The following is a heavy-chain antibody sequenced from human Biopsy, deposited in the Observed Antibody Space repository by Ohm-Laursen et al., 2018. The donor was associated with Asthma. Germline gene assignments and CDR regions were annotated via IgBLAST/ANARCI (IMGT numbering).Heavy chain of an antibody. Sequence: SDTLSLTCTVSGGSIRSHDWTWTRLPPGKGLEDIGDDSHTGSTNYNPSLKSRVTMSLDKSKSQFSLRLTSVTPADTAVYYCARLADCSGGACYSYGWFDPWGQGTRVTVSS. CDR3: ARLADCSGGACYSYGWFDP. V-gene: IGHV4-59*07. J-gene: IGHJ5*02. CDR1: GGSIRSHD. D-gene: IGHD2-15*01. CDR2: DSHTGST.